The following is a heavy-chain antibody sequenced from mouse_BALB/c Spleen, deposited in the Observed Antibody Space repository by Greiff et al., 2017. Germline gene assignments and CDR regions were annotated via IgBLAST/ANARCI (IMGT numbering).Heavy chain of an antibody. CDR1: GFTFSSYA. J-gene: IGHJ2*01. D-gene: IGHD2-14*01. CDR3: ARGRYRYDEYYFDY. V-gene: IGHV5-6-5*01. Sequence: DVMLVESGGGLVKPGGSLKLSCAASGFTFSSYAMSWVRQTPEKRLEWVASISSGGSTYYPDSVKGRFTISRDNARNILYLQMSSLRSEDTAMYYCARGRYRYDEYYFDYWGQGTTLTVSS. CDR2: ISSGGST.